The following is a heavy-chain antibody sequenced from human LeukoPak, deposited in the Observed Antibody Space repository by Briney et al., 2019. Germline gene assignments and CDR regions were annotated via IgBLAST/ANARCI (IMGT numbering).Heavy chain of an antibody. CDR3: ARFKSSGWYYFDY. CDR2: IYSSGSA. Sequence: SETLSLTCLVSGDSVSRTSYYYWSWIRQPPGKGLEWIGNIYSSGSANYNPSLKSRVTMSVNTSNNQFSLKLSSVTAADSAVYYCARFKSSGWYYFDYWGQGILVTVSS. D-gene: IGHD6-19*01. V-gene: IGHV4-61*01. CDR1: GDSVSRTSYYY. J-gene: IGHJ4*02.